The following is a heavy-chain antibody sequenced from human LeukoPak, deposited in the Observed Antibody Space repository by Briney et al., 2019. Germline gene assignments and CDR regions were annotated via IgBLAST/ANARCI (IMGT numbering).Heavy chain of an antibody. CDR2: IRYDGSNK. CDR3: ARDGGSGWSSAFFDY. J-gene: IGHJ4*02. D-gene: IGHD6-19*01. CDR1: GFTFSSYG. V-gene: IGHV3-30*02. Sequence: GGSLRLSCAASGFTFSSYGMHWVRQAPGKGLEWVAFIRYDGSNKYYADSVKGRFTISRDNSKNTLYLQMSSLRAEDTAVYYCARDGGSGWSSAFFDYWGQGTLVTVSS.